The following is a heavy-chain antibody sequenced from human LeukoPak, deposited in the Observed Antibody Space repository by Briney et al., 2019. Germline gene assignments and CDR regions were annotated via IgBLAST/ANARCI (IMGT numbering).Heavy chain of an antibody. J-gene: IGHJ4*02. CDR2: VDPEDGET. CDR1: GYTLTDYY. V-gene: IGHV1-69-2*01. CDR3: ATGADNYGDYDGYYFDY. Sequence: ASVKVSCKVSGYTLTDYYMHWVQQAPGKGLEWMGLVDPEDGETIYAEKFQGRVTITADTSTDTAYMELSSLRSEDTAVYYCATGADNYGDYDGYYFDYWGQGTLVTVSS. D-gene: IGHD4-17*01.